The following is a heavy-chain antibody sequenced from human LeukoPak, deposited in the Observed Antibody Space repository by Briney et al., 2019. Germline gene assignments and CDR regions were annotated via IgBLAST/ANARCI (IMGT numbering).Heavy chain of an antibody. D-gene: IGHD3-10*01. CDR3: ARGGHYGSGSYYNWFDP. J-gene: IGHJ5*02. CDR2: LSGSGGST. Sequence: GGSLRLSCAASGFTFAGYAMSWVRQAPGKGLEWVSTLSGSGGSTYYADSVKGRFTISRDNSKNTLYLQMNSLRAEDTAVYYCARGGHYGSGSYYNWFDPWGQGTLVTVSS. V-gene: IGHV3-23*01. CDR1: GFTFAGYA.